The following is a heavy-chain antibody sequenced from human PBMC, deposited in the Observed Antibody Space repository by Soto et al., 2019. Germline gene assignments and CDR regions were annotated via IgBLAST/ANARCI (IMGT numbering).Heavy chain of an antibody. V-gene: IGHV1-69*13. CDR1: GGTFSSYA. Sequence: VASVKVSCKASGGTFSSYAISWVRQAPGQGLEWMGGIIPIFGTANYAQKFQGRVTITADESTSTAYMELSSLRSEDTAVYYCARDLEGIAARPSVSYGMDVWGQGTTVTVSS. CDR2: IIPIFGTA. CDR3: ARDLEGIAARPSVSYGMDV. D-gene: IGHD6-6*01. J-gene: IGHJ6*02.